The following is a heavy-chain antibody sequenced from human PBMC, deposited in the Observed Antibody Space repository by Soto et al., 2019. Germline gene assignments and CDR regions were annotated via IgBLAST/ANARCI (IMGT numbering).Heavy chain of an antibody. Sequence: GGSLRLSCAASGFTFSSYAMSWVRQAPGKGLEWVSAISGSGGSTYYADSVKGRFTISRDNSKNTLYLQMNSLRAEDTAVYYCAKDATDWNDVSDYMDVWGKGTTVTVSS. J-gene: IGHJ6*03. CDR3: AKDATDWNDVSDYMDV. D-gene: IGHD1-1*01. CDR2: ISGSGGST. V-gene: IGHV3-23*01. CDR1: GFTFSSYA.